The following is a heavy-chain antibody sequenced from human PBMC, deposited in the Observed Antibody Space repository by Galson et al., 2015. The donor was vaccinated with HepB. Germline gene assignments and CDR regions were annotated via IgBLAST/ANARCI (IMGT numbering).Heavy chain of an antibody. D-gene: IGHD3-10*01. CDR3: ASSPTMDPYYYYGMDV. Sequence: SLRLSCAASGFTFSSYAMHWVRQARGEGLEWVAVISCDGSNKYYADSVKGRFTISRDNSKNTLSLQMNSLRAEDTAVYYCASSPTMDPYYYYGMDVWGQGTTVTVSS. CDR1: GFTFSSYA. J-gene: IGHJ6*02. V-gene: IGHV3-30*14. CDR2: ISCDGSNK.